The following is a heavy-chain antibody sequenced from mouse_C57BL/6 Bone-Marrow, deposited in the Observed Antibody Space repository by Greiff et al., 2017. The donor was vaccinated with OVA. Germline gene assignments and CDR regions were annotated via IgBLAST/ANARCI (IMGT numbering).Heavy chain of an antibody. Sequence: EVKLVESGGGLVKPGGSLKLSCAASGFTFSSYAMSWVRQTPAKRLEWVATISDGGSYTYYTDNVKGRFTISRDNAKNNLYLQMSHLKSEDTAMYYCAREGDGYSYAMDYWGQGTSVTVSS. CDR3: AREGDGYSYAMDY. CDR2: ISDGGSYT. J-gene: IGHJ4*01. V-gene: IGHV5-4*01. D-gene: IGHD2-3*01. CDR1: GFTFSSYA.